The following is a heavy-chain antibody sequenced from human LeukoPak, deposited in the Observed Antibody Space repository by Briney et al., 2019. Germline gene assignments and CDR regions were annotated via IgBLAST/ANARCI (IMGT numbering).Heavy chain of an antibody. CDR3: TSHFVAAPKEQQLVPLFDY. Sequence: QAGGSLRLSCTASGFTFGDYAMSWFRQAPGKGLEWVGFIRSKAYGGTTEYAASVKGRFTISRDDSKSIAYLQMNSLKTEDTAVYYCTSHFVAAPKEQQLVPLFDYWGQGTLVTVSS. D-gene: IGHD6-13*01. J-gene: IGHJ4*02. V-gene: IGHV3-49*03. CDR2: IRSKAYGGTT. CDR1: GFTFGDYA.